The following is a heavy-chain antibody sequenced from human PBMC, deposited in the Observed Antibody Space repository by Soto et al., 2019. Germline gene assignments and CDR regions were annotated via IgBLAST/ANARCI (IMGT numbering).Heavy chain of an antibody. Sequence: GGSLRLSCSASGFTFSAYAMHWVRQAPGKGLEYVSSISPNGGTTYHADSVKDRFIVSRDNSKNTLYLQMRSLRDDDTASYYCVKGGKAVATTGRAQIHCWGQGRLVTVAS. CDR3: VKGGKAVATTGRAQIHC. J-gene: IGHJ4*02. D-gene: IGHD6-19*01. V-gene: IGHV3-64D*06. CDR1: GFTFSAYA. CDR2: ISPNGGTT.